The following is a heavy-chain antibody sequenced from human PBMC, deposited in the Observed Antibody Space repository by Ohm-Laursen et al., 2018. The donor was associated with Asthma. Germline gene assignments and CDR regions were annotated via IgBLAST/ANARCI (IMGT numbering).Heavy chain of an antibody. J-gene: IGHJ6*02. CDR2: ITSYSSTT. CDR3: AVRTTSAGFDV. Sequence: SLRLSCTASGFTFSSYSMNWVRQAPGKGLECVSYITSYSSTTYYADSVKGRFTISRDNAKNSLYLQMNSLRAQDTAVYYCAVRTTSAGFDVWGQGTTVTVSS. V-gene: IGHV3-48*01. CDR1: GFTFSSYS. D-gene: IGHD1-1*01.